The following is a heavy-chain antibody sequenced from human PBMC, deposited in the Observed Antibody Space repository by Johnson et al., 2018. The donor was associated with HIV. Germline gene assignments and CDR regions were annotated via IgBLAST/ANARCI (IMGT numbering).Heavy chain of an antibody. CDR1: GFTVSSNY. J-gene: IGHJ3*02. CDR3: ARGGFGELLQDDAFDI. Sequence: VQLVESGGGLIQPGGSLRLSCAASGFTVSSNYMSWVRQAQGKGLEWVSVIYSGGSTYYADSVKGRFTISRDNSKNTLYLQMNSLRAEDTAVDYCARGGFGELLQDDAFDIWGQGTMVTVSS. V-gene: IGHV3-53*01. CDR2: IYSGGST. D-gene: IGHD3-10*01.